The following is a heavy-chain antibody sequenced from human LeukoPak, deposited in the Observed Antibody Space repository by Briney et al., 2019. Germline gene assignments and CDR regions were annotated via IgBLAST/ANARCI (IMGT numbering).Heavy chain of an antibody. D-gene: IGHD6-13*01. CDR3: ARSIAAAGDFDY. V-gene: IGHV4-59*01. J-gene: IGHJ4*02. CDR2: IYYSGST. Sequence: SETLSLTCTVSGGSISSYYWSWIRQPPGKGLEWIGYIYYSGSTNYNPSLKSRVTITVDTSKNQFSLKLSSVTAADTAVYYCARSIAAAGDFDYWGQGTLVTVSS. CDR1: GGSISSYY.